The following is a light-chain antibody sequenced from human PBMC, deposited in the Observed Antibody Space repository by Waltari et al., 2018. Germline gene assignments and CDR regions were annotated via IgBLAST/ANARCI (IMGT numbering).Light chain of an antibody. Sequence: ERVMTQSPVTLSVSPGESVTLPCRVSQSFTSNVAWDQQKPGQAPRLLIYGASTRATGIPARCSGSGSGTEFTLTISSLQSEDVAVYYCVKYNNWPPGYTFGQGTKLEIK. CDR1: QSFTSN. V-gene: IGKV3-15*01. J-gene: IGKJ2*01. CDR3: VKYNNWPPGYT. CDR2: GAS.